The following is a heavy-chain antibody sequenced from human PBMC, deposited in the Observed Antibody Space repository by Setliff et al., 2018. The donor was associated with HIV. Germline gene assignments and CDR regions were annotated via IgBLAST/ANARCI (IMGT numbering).Heavy chain of an antibody. D-gene: IGHD3-10*01. V-gene: IGHV4-59*06. CDR2: TYNRGYT. Sequence: PSETLSLTCSVSGGSIYNFYWSWIRQYPGKGLEWIGYTYNRGYTYYSPSLKSRVSTSIDTSQNQLSLKLSSVTVADTAVYYCAGMFFYGSGSKSDFDYWGQGTLVTVSS. CDR1: GGSIYNFY. CDR3: AGMFFYGSGSKSDFDY. J-gene: IGHJ4*02.